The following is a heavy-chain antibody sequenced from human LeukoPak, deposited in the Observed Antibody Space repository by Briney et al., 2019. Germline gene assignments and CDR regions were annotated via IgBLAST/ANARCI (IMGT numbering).Heavy chain of an antibody. Sequence: GGSLRLSCASTRWTFSSYWMSWVRQAPGKGLAGVANIKQDGSEKYYVDSVKGRFTISRDNAKNSLYLQMNSLRAEDTAVYYCARKIVVVPAAGPEIDYWGQGTLVTVSS. J-gene: IGHJ4*02. CDR2: IKQDGSEK. CDR3: ARKIVVVPAAGPEIDY. D-gene: IGHD2-2*01. CDR1: RWTFSSYW. V-gene: IGHV3-7*01.